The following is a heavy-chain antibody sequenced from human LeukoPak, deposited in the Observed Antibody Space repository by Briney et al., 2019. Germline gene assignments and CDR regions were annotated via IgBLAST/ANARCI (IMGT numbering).Heavy chain of an antibody. Sequence: PSETLSLTCTVSGGSISSSSYYWGWIRQPPGKGLEWIGSIYYSGSTYYNPSLKIRVTISVDTSKNQFSLKLSSVTAADTAVYYCASSTLDSSGYYYHAFDIWGQGTMVTVSS. CDR2: IYYSGST. J-gene: IGHJ3*02. D-gene: IGHD3-22*01. CDR3: ASSTLDSSGYYYHAFDI. V-gene: IGHV4-39*01. CDR1: GGSISSSSYY.